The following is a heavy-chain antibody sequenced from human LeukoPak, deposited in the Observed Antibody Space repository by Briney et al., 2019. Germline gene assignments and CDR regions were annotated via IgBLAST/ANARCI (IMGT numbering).Heavy chain of an antibody. V-gene: IGHV1-8*03. J-gene: IGHJ3*02. CDR3: ARRGLVAGIYDLVYGFDI. CDR2: MNPNTGNT. CDR1: GYSFTSFH. D-gene: IGHD3/OR15-3a*01. Sequence: GASVKVSCTAAGYSFTSFHINWVRQAPGQGPEWMGWMNPNTGNTGFAQKFQGRVTITQNSSISTVYMELNSLTSEDTAVYYCARRGLVAGIYDLVYGFDIWGQGTMVTVSS.